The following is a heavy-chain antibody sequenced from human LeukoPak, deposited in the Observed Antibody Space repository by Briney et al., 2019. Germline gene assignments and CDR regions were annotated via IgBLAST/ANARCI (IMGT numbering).Heavy chain of an antibody. D-gene: IGHD4-17*01. Sequence: SETLSLTCTVSGGSISSYYWNWIRQPAGKGLEWIGRIYTSGSTNYNPSLKCRVTMSVDTSKNQFSLKLSSVTAADTAVYYCARTTTAGRWDYWGQGTLVTVSS. CDR1: GGSISSYY. CDR3: ARTTTAGRWDY. J-gene: IGHJ4*02. V-gene: IGHV4-4*07. CDR2: IYTSGST.